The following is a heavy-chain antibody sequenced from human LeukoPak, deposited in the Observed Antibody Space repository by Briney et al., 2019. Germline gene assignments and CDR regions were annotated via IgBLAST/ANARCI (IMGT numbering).Heavy chain of an antibody. D-gene: IGHD3-22*01. Sequence: ASVKVSCKASGYTFTSYGINWVRQAPGQGLEWMGWISAYNGNTNYAQKLQGRVTMTTDTSTSTAYMELRSQRSDDTAVYYCARGWYYYDSSGYYTDAAWFDPWGQGTLVTVSS. CDR1: GYTFTSYG. V-gene: IGHV1-18*01. CDR2: ISAYNGNT. CDR3: ARGWYYYDSSGYYTDAAWFDP. J-gene: IGHJ5*02.